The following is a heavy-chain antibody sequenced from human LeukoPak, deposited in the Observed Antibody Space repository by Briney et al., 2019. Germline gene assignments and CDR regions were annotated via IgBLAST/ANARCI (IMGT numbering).Heavy chain of an antibody. CDR3: SRSVGDFWSAYYGMDV. Sequence: GGALRLSCAASGFTVSTYWMHWVRQAPGKGLVWVLRINSDGSSTTYADSVKGRFTVSRDNAKNTLYLQMNSLRVEDTALYYCSRSVGDFWSAYYGMDVWGQGTTVTVS. J-gene: IGHJ6*02. V-gene: IGHV3-74*01. D-gene: IGHD3-3*01. CDR1: GFTVSTYW. CDR2: INSDGSST.